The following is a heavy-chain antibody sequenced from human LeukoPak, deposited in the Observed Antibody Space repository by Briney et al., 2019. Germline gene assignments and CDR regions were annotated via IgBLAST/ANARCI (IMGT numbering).Heavy chain of an antibody. D-gene: IGHD4-17*01. CDR3: AKDRMTTMTSYYGMDV. J-gene: IGHJ6*02. CDR1: GFTFSSYA. Sequence: GGSLRLSCAASGFTFSSYAMSWVRQAPGKGLEWVAVISYDGSNKYYADSVKGRFTISRDNSKNTLYLQMNSLRAEDTAVYYCAKDRMTTMTSYYGMDVWGQGTTVTVSS. V-gene: IGHV3-30*18. CDR2: ISYDGSNK.